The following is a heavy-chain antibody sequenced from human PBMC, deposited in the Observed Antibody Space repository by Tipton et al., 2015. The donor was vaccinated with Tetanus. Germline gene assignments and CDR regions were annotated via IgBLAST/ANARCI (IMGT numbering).Heavy chain of an antibody. Sequence: QLVQSGAEVKKPGASVKVSCTASGYTFTNYYMHWVRQAPGQGLEWMGVINPSAGPTRYEQKFQGRVIMTRDTSTTPVYMELNSLRSEDTAVFYWARSYDFYDSTGYTDDGMDVWGQGTSVTVSS. CDR1: GYTFTNYY. CDR3: ARSYDFYDSTGYTDDGMDV. CDR2: INPSAGPT. D-gene: IGHD3-22*01. J-gene: IGHJ6*02. V-gene: IGHV1-46*01.